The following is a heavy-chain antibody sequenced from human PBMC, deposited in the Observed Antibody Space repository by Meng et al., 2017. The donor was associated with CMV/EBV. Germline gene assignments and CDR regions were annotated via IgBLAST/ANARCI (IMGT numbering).Heavy chain of an antibody. CDR1: GGSFSGYY. J-gene: IGHJ3*02. D-gene: IGHD2-2*01. V-gene: IGHV4-34*01. Sequence: SETLSLTCAVYGGSFSGYYWSWIRQPPGKVLEWIGEINHSGSTNYNPSLKSRVTISVDTSKNQFSLKLSSVTAADTAVYYCAREYCSSTSCYSDAFDIWGQGTMVTVSS. CDR2: INHSGST. CDR3: AREYCSSTSCYSDAFDI.